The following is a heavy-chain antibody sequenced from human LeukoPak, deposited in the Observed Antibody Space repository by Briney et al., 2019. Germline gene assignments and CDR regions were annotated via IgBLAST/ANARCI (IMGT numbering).Heavy chain of an antibody. J-gene: IGHJ4*02. CDR3: AKPFGSISSRSVYFDY. Sequence: AGGSLRLSCAASGFTFSSYWMSWVRQAPGKRLEWVSLISWDGGSTYYADSVKGRFTISRDNSKNSLYLQMNSLRIEDTALYYCAKPFGSISSRSVYFDYWGQGTLVTVSS. CDR2: ISWDGGST. CDR1: GFTFSSYW. D-gene: IGHD3-3*01. V-gene: IGHV3-43*01.